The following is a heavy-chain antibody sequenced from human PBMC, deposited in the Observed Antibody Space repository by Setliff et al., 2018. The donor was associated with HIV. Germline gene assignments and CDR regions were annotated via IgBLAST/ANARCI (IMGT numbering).Heavy chain of an antibody. V-gene: IGHV2-5*02. D-gene: IGHD3-9*01. J-gene: IGHJ6*02. CDR2: IYWDDDK. CDR1: GFSLSTSGVG. Sequence: SGPTLVNPTQTPTLTCTFSGFSLSTSGVGVGWIRQPPGKALEWLALIYWDDDKRYSPSLKSRLTITKDTSKNQVVLTMTNMDPVDTATYYCAHTVGWLSDYYYYGMDVWGQGTTVTVSS. CDR3: AHTVGWLSDYYYYGMDV.